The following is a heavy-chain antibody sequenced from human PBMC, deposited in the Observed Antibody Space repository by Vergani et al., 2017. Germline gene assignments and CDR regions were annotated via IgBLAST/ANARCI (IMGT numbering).Heavy chain of an antibody. CDR2: IYPGDSDT. CDR3: ARQRTVTMVRGVTNWFDP. D-gene: IGHD3-10*01. V-gene: IGHV5-51*01. Sequence: EVQLVQSGAEVKKPGESLKISCKGSGYSFTSYWIGWVRQMPGKGLEWMGIIYPGDSDTRYSPSFQGQVTISADKSISTAYLQWSSLKASDTAMYYCARQRTVTMVRGVTNWFDPWGQGTLVTVSS. CDR1: GYSFTSYW. J-gene: IGHJ5*02.